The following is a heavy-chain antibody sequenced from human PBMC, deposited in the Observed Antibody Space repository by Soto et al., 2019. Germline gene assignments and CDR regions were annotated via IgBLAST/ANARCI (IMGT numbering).Heavy chain of an antibody. D-gene: IGHD3-22*01. Sequence: SETLSLTCTVSGGSISSYYWSWIRQPPGKGLEWIGYIYYSGSTNYNPSLKSRVTISVDTSKNQFSLKLSSVTAADTAVYYCARDLYYDSSGYYLGYWGQGTLVTVSS. J-gene: IGHJ4*02. CDR1: GGSISSYY. V-gene: IGHV4-59*01. CDR2: IYYSGST. CDR3: ARDLYYDSSGYYLGY.